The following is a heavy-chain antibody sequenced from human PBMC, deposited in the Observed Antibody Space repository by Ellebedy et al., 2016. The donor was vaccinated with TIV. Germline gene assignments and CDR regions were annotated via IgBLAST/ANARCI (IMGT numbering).Heavy chain of an antibody. CDR3: AKSSDRHPLEY. V-gene: IGHV3-23*01. CDR2: ITGNGDYT. Sequence: GESLKISCAASGFTFSDYDMNWVRQAPGKGLEWVSVITGNGDYTWYRDSVKGRFTMSRDNSKNTLNLQMNSLRPEDTAVYYCAKSSDRHPLEYWGQGLLVTVSS. CDR1: GFTFSDYD. D-gene: IGHD6-19*01. J-gene: IGHJ4*02.